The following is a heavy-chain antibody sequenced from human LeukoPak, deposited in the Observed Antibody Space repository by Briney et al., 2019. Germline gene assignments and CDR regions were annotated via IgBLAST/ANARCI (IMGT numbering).Heavy chain of an antibody. CDR3: ARVVHVTSSSPMFDY. D-gene: IGHD6-6*01. V-gene: IGHV7-4-1*02. Sequence: ASVKVSCKASGYTFTSYDINWVRQAPGQGLEWMGWINTNTGNPTYAQGFTGRFVFSLDTSVSTAYLQISSLKAEDTAVYYCARVVHVTSSSPMFDYWGQGTLVTVSS. J-gene: IGHJ4*02. CDR1: GYTFTSYD. CDR2: INTNTGNP.